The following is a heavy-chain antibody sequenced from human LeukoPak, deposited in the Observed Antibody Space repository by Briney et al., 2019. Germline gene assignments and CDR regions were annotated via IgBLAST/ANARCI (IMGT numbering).Heavy chain of an antibody. CDR1: GGSISSYY. J-gene: IGHJ3*02. V-gene: IGHV4-59*01. CDR2: IAYSGST. Sequence: SETLSLTCTVSGGSISSYYWSWIGQPPGKGLEWVGHIAYSGSTIYNPSLKSLVTITLAASKNLFSLKPTSVTAADTAVYYCARDYGGNSITFGIWGQGTMVTVSS. CDR3: ARDYGGNSITFGI. D-gene: IGHD4-23*01.